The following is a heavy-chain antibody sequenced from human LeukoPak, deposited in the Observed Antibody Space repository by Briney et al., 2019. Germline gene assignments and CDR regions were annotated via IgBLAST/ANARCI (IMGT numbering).Heavy chain of an antibody. Sequence: GGSLRLSCAASGFTFSSYAMSWVRQAPGKGLEWVSAIGGSGGSTCYADSAKGRFTISRDNSKNTLYLQINSLRAEDMAVYYCAKGYSGYDSDFDYWGQGTLVTVSS. J-gene: IGHJ4*02. D-gene: IGHD5-12*01. CDR3: AKGYSGYDSDFDY. CDR2: IGGSGGST. V-gene: IGHV3-23*01. CDR1: GFTFSSYA.